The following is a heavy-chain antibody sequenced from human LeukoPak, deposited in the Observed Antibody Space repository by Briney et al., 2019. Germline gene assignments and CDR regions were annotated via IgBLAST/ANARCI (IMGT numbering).Heavy chain of an antibody. J-gene: IGHJ3*02. V-gene: IGHV3-30-3*01. CDR3: ARDQLYYGSGTNALDI. CDR1: GFTFSSYA. Sequence: GGSLRLSCAASGFTFSSYAMSWVRQAPGKGLEWVTIISYDGSKTYYADSVKGRFTISRDYSKNTLYLQMNSLRPEDTAVYYCARDQLYYGSGTNALDIWGQGTVVTVSS. D-gene: IGHD3-10*01. CDR2: ISYDGSKT.